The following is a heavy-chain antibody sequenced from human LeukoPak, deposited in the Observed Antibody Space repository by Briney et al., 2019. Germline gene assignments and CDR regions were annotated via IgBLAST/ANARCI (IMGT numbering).Heavy chain of an antibody. J-gene: IGHJ3*02. CDR2: IYYSGST. CDR3: VRVTPYDYVWGSYRYTGAFDI. V-gene: IGHV4-59*01. CDR1: GGSISSYY. D-gene: IGHD3-16*02. Sequence: SETLSLTCTVSGGSISSYYWSWIRQPPGKGLEWIGYIYYSGSTNYNPSLKSRVTISVNTSKNQFSLKLSSVTAADTAVYYCVRVTPYDYVWGSYRYTGAFDIWGQGTMVTVSS.